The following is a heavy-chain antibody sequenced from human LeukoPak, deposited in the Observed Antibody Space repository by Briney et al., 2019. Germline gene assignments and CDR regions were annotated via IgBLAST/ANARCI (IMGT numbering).Heavy chain of an antibody. CDR3: AREVAFVVVPAALRFDP. Sequence: SETLSLTCAVYGGSFSGYYWSWIRQPPGKGLEWIGEINHSGSTNYNPSLKSRVTISVDTSKNQFSLKLSSVTAADTAVYYCAREVAFVVVPAALRFDPWGQGTLVTVSS. CDR1: GGSFSGYY. J-gene: IGHJ5*02. V-gene: IGHV4-34*01. CDR2: INHSGST. D-gene: IGHD2-2*01.